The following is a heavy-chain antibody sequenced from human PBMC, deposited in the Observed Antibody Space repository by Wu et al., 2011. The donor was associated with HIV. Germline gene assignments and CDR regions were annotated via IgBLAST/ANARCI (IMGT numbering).Heavy chain of an antibody. CDR2: INLVLATV. D-gene: IGHD3-10*01. CDR3: ATGPRFPMGRYFDY. J-gene: IGHJ4*02. CDR1: GDIFKKSS. Sequence: QVQLVQPGTEVKKPGSSVKVSCRASGDIFKKSSLSWVRQAPGQGLEWMGGINLVLATVTYAQKFQGRVTITTDTSTNTVYMEMTTLRAADMAVYYCATGPRFPMGRYFDYWGQGTQVTVPS. V-gene: IGHV1-69*05.